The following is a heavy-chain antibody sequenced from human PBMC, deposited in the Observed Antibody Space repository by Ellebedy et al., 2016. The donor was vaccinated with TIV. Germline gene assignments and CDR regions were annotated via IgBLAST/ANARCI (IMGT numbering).Heavy chain of an antibody. CDR2: IYYSGST. D-gene: IGHD3-10*01. CDR1: GGSISSYY. Sequence: SETLSLXXTVSGGSISSYYWSWIRQPPGKGLEWIGYIYYSGSTNYNPSLKSRVTISVDTSKNQFSLKLSSVTAADTAVYYCARDWSPQYGLGMDVWGQGTTVTVSS. CDR3: ARDWSPQYGLGMDV. V-gene: IGHV4-59*01. J-gene: IGHJ6*02.